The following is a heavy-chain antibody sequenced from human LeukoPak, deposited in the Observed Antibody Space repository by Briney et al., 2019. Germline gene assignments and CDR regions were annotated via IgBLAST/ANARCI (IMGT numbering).Heavy chain of an antibody. Sequence: ASVKVSCKVSGYTLTELSMHWVRQAPGKGLEWMGGFDPEDGETIYAQKFQGRVTMTEDTSTDTAYMELCSLRSEDTAVYYCATEIPRVGYCSSTSCYPRLDYWGQGTLVTVSS. CDR2: FDPEDGET. D-gene: IGHD2-2*01. CDR3: ATEIPRVGYCSSTSCYPRLDY. CDR1: GYTLTELS. J-gene: IGHJ4*02. V-gene: IGHV1-24*01.